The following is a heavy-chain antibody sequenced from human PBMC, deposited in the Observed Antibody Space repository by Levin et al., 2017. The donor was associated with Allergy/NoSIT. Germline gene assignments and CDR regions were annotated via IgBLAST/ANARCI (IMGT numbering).Heavy chain of an antibody. J-gene: IGHJ4*02. CDR1: GFTFSSYS. CDR3: ARGTDTAMVTAHLGY. Sequence: ASVKVSCAASGFTFSSYSMNWVRQAPGKGLEWVSYISSSSSTIYYADSVKGRFTISRDNAKNSLYLQMNSLRDEDTAVYYCARGTDTAMVTAHLGYWGQGTLVTVSS. CDR2: ISSSSSTI. V-gene: IGHV3-48*02. D-gene: IGHD5-18*01.